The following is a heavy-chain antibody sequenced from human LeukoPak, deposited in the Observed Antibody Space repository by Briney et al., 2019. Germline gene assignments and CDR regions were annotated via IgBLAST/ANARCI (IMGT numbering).Heavy chain of an antibody. CDR1: GGSISLSYYY. CDR2: VYYSGTT. V-gene: IGHV4-39*07. Sequence: SEALSLTCSVSGGSISLSYYYWGWIRQPTGKALEWIGSVYYSGTTSYNPSLKSRVTISVDMSKNHFSLRLSSVTAADTAMYYCARGSLYSGWSYYFDYWGQGSQVTVSS. J-gene: IGHJ4*02. CDR3: ARGSLYSGWSYYFDY. D-gene: IGHD6-19*01.